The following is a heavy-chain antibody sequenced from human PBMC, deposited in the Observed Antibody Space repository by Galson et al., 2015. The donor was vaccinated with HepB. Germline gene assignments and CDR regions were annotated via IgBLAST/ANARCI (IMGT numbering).Heavy chain of an antibody. CDR3: ARVIAAAGLGYGMDV. D-gene: IGHD6-13*01. J-gene: IGHJ6*02. CDR2: TYYRSKWYN. Sequence: CAISGDSVSSNSAAWNWIRQSPSRGLEWLGRTYYRSKWYNDYAVSVKSRITINPDTSKNQFSLQLNSVTPKDTAVYYCARVIAAAGLGYGMDVWGQGTLVTVSS. V-gene: IGHV6-1*01. CDR1: GDSVSSNSAA.